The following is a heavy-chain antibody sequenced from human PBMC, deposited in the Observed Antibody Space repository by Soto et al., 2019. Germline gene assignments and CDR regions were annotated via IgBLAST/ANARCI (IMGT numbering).Heavy chain of an antibody. CDR2: IYYSGST. V-gene: IGHV4-39*01. J-gene: IGHJ6*03. CDR3: ARRRVVVVAATGTPGYYYYMDV. D-gene: IGHD2-15*01. CDR1: GGSISSSSYY. Sequence: SETLSLTCTVSGGSISSSSYYWGWIRQPPGKGLEWIGSIYYSGSTYYNPSLKSRVTISVDTSKNQFSLKLGSVTAADTAVYYCARRRVVVVAATGTPGYYYYMDVWGKGTTVTVSS.